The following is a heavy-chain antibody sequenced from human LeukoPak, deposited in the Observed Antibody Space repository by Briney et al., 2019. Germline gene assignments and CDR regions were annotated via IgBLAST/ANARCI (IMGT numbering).Heavy chain of an antibody. CDR2: IWSDGSNK. CDR1: GYTFTGYY. CDR3: ARDPGYSYGNPVDY. V-gene: IGHV3-33*01. D-gene: IGHD5-18*01. J-gene: IGHJ4*02. Sequence: SCKASGYTFTGYYMHWVRQAPGKGLEWVALIWSDGSNKYYADSVKGRFTISRDNSENTLYLQMNSLRAEDTAVYYCARDPGYSYGNPVDYWGQGTLVTVSS.